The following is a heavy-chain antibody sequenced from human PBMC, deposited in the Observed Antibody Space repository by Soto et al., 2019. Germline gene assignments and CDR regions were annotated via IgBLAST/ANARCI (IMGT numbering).Heavy chain of an antibody. CDR1: GYTFTSYD. CDR2: MNPNSGNT. D-gene: IGHD3-3*01. J-gene: IGHJ6*03. CDR3: ARARSKLRFFQNYNYYYSDV. V-gene: IGHV1-8*01. Sequence: QVQLVQSGAEVKKPGASVKVSCKASGYTFTSYDINWVRQATGQGLEWMGWMNPNSGNTGYARKFQGRGTMTRNTSISTGYRELSSLRSEDTAVYYCARARSKLRFFQNYNYYYSDVCGKGSTVTVS.